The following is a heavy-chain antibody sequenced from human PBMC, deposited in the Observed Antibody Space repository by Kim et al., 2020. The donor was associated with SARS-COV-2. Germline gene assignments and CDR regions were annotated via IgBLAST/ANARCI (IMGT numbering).Heavy chain of an antibody. D-gene: IGHD5-12*01. V-gene: IGHV4-31*03. CDR2: IYYSGIT. CDR3: ARGLNDYDYSFDY. Sequence: SETLSLTCTVSGGPFSSGAYYWTWIRQHPGKGLEWIGYIYYSGITYYNPSLKSRVTMSVDTSKRQFSLKLSSVTAADTAVYYCARGLNDYDYSFDYWGRG. CDR1: GGPFSSGAYY. J-gene: IGHJ4*02.